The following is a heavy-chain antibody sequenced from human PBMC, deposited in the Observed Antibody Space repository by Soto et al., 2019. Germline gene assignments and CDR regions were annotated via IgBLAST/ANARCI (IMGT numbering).Heavy chain of an antibody. CDR3: ARRAPGMTTVTIYYCYMDV. CDR1: GFTFSSYS. D-gene: IGHD4-17*01. V-gene: IGHV3-48*01. Sequence: EVQLVESGGGLVQPGGSLRLSCAASGFTFSSYSMYWVRQAPGKGLEWVSHIISSGSATYYADSVKGRFTISRDNAKNSLYLQMNSLRAEDTAVYYCARRAPGMTTVTIYYCYMDVWGKGTTVTVSS. J-gene: IGHJ6*03. CDR2: IISSGSAT.